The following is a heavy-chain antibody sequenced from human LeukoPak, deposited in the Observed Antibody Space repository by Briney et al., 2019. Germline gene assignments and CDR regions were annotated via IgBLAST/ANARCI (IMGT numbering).Heavy chain of an antibody. CDR3: ARGLSGYSSSQGY. Sequence: GGSLRLSCAASGFTFSSYEMNWVRQAPGKGLEWVSGISWNGGHVGYADTVKGRFTISRDNAKNSLYLQMNSLRAEDTAVYYCARGLSGYSSSQGYWGQGTLVTVSS. J-gene: IGHJ4*02. CDR1: GFTFSSYE. CDR2: ISWNGGHV. V-gene: IGHV3-20*04. D-gene: IGHD6-6*01.